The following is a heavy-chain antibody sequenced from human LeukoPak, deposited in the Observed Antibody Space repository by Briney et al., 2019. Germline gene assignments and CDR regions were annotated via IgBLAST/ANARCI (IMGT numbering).Heavy chain of an antibody. D-gene: IGHD6-13*01. CDR1: GGTFSSNV. CDR3: ARAGGSSWYVSLYY. Sequence: GASVKVPCKASGGTFSSNVISWVRQAPGQGLEWMGRIIPIIGTPDYAQKFQGRVTITADKSTHTAYMELTSLKSDDTAVYYCARAGGSSWYVSLYYWGQGTPVTVSS. J-gene: IGHJ4*02. V-gene: IGHV1-69*04. CDR2: IIPIIGTP.